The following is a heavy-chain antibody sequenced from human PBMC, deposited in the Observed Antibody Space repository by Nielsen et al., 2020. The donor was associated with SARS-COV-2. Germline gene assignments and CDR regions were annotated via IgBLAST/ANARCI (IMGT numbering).Heavy chain of an antibody. CDR3: TTGGITMVRGVMQY. Sequence: GESLKISCAASGFTFSNYWMTWIRQAPGKGLEWVGRIKSKVDGGTTDYAGPVKGRFTISRDDSKNTLYLQMNSLKTEDTAVYYCTTGGITMVRGVMQYWGQGTLVTVSP. CDR2: IKSKVDGGTT. J-gene: IGHJ1*01. D-gene: IGHD3-10*01. V-gene: IGHV3-15*01. CDR1: GFTFSNYW.